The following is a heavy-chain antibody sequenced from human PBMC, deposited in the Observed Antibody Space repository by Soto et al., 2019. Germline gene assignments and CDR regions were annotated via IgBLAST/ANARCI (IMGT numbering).Heavy chain of an antibody. CDR2: IYYSGST. D-gene: IGHD2-15*01. CDR1: GGSISSGGYY. CDR3: ARASGGSWPYYYYGMDV. Sequence: QVQLQESGPGLVKPSQTLSLTCTVSGGSISSGGYYWSWIRQHPGKGLEWIGYIYYSGSTYYNPSLKGRVTISVYTSKNQFSLKLSSVTAADTAVYYCARASGGSWPYYYYGMDVWGQGTTVTVSS. V-gene: IGHV4-31*03. J-gene: IGHJ6*02.